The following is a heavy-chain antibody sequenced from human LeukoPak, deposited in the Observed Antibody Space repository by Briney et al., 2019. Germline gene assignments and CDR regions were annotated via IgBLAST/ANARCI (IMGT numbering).Heavy chain of an antibody. D-gene: IGHD2-2*02. V-gene: IGHV4-59*08. Sequence: SETLSLTCTVSGGSISSYYWSWIRQPPGKGLEWIGYIYYSGSTNYNPSLKSRVTISVDTSKNQFSLKLSSVTAADTAVYYCARLSVVPAAIMGLYYYDMDVWGQGTTVTVSS. CDR3: ARLSVVPAAIMGLYYYDMDV. J-gene: IGHJ6*02. CDR1: GGSISSYY. CDR2: IYYSGST.